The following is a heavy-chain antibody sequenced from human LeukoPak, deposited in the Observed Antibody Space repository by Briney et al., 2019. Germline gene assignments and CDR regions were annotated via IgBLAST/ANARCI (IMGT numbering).Heavy chain of an antibody. CDR3: ARGRLTLIDY. CDR1: GFTFSSYG. Sequence: GGSLRLSCAASGFTFSSYGMHWVRQAPGKGLEWVAFIRYDGSNKHYADSVKGRFTISRGNSKNTLYLQMNSLRAEDTAVYYCARGRLTLIDYWGQGTLVTVSS. V-gene: IGHV3-30*02. CDR2: IRYDGSNK. D-gene: IGHD3-16*01. J-gene: IGHJ4*02.